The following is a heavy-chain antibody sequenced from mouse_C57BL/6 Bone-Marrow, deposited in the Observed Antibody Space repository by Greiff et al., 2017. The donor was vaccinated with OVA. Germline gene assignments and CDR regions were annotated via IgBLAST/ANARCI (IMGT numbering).Heavy chain of an antibody. J-gene: IGHJ4*01. CDR3: ARGLLWGLYAMDY. D-gene: IGHD2-10*01. CDR1: GYAFTNYL. CDR2: INPGSGGT. Sequence: QVQLQQSGAELVRPGTSVKVSCKASGYAFTNYLIEWVKQRPGQGLEWIGVINPGSGGTNYNEKFKGKATLTADKSSSTAYMQLRSLTSEDSAVYFCARGLLWGLYAMDYWGQGTSVTVSS. V-gene: IGHV1-54*01.